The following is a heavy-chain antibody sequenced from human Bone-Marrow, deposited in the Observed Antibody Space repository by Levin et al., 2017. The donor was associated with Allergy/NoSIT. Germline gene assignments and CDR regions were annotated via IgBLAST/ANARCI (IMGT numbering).Heavy chain of an antibody. J-gene: IGHJ4*02. CDR1: GFSLSTSGVG. Sequence: SGPTLVNPTQTFTLTCTFSGFSLSTSGVGVGWIRQPPGKALEWLALIFWDDSKRYSPSLKNSLTITKDTFNNQVVLTMNNLAPVDTDTYFCVHSLDFYSSYDYVNYYVDYWGQGTLVTVSS. CDR3: VHSLDFYSSYDYVNYYVDY. D-gene: IGHD5-12*01. CDR2: IFWDDSK. V-gene: IGHV2-5*02.